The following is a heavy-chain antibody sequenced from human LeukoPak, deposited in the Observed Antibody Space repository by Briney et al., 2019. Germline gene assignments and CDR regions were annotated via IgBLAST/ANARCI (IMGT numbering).Heavy chain of an antibody. CDR1: GGSTSSSSYY. CDR2: IYYSGST. CDR3: AREGRVAGKAFDI. V-gene: IGHV4-39*07. D-gene: IGHD6-19*01. J-gene: IGHJ3*02. Sequence: RPSETLSLTCTVSGGSTSSSSYYWGWIRQPPGKGLEWIGSIYYSGSTYYNPSLKSRVTISVDTSKNQFSLKLSSVTAADTAVYYCAREGRVAGKAFDIWGQGTMVTVSS.